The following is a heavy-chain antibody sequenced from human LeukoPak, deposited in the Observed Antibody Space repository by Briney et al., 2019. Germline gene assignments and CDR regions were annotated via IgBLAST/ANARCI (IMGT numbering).Heavy chain of an antibody. V-gene: IGHV3-7*04. CDR1: GFTFSDFW. J-gene: IGHJ4*02. Sequence: GGSLRLSCAVSGFTFSDFWMSWVRQAPGRGLEWVANIHPEGNEKYHVESVKGRFTISRDNAKNSLFLQMNGLRVEDTAVYYCARGDTFSGDHWGQGTLVTVSS. CDR3: ARGDTFSGDH. CDR2: IHPEGNEK.